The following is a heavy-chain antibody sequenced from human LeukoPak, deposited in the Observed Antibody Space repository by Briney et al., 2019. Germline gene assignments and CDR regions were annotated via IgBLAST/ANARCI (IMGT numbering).Heavy chain of an antibody. Sequence: GGSLRLSCTASGFTFGDYAMSWFRQAPGKGLEWVGFIRSKAYGGTTEHAASVKGRFTISRDDSKSIAYLQMNSLKTEDTAVYYCTRGPSYYDFWSGYYDAVDHNYYFDYWGQGTLVTVSS. D-gene: IGHD3-3*01. V-gene: IGHV3-49*03. CDR3: TRGPSYYDFWSGYYDAVDHNYYFDY. J-gene: IGHJ4*02. CDR1: GFTFGDYA. CDR2: IRSKAYGGTT.